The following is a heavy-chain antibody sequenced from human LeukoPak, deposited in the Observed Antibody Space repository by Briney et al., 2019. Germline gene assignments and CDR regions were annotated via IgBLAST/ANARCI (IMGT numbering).Heavy chain of an antibody. CDR3: ASYSGSFYYFDY. CDR2: IYYSGST. CDR1: GGSISSCSYY. Sequence: SETLSLTCTVSGGSISSCSYYWGWIRQPPGKGLEWIGSIYYSGSTYYNPSLKSRVTISVDTSKNQFSLKLSSVTAADTAVYYCASYSGSFYYFDYWGQGTLVTVPS. D-gene: IGHD1-26*01. V-gene: IGHV4-39*01. J-gene: IGHJ4*02.